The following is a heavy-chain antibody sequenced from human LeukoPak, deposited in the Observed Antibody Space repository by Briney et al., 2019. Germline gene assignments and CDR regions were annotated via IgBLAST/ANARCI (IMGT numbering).Heavy chain of an antibody. Sequence: GGSLRLSCAASGFTFSTYWMHWVRRAPGKGLVWVSRINSDGSSTNYADSVEGRFTISRDNAKNTLYLQMNGLRAEDTAVYYCAKDLSTSWYYFDYWGQGTLVTVSS. V-gene: IGHV3-74*01. CDR2: INSDGSST. CDR3: AKDLSTSWYYFDY. J-gene: IGHJ4*02. CDR1: GFTFSTYW. D-gene: IGHD6-13*01.